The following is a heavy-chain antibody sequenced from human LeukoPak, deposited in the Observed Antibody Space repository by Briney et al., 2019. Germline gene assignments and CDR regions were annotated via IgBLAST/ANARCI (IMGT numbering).Heavy chain of an antibody. CDR2: IIPILGIA. CDR3: ARGHIAAASHSDY. J-gene: IGHJ4*02. CDR1: GGTFSSYA. V-gene: IGHV1-69*04. D-gene: IGHD6-13*01. Sequence: SVKVSCKASGGTFSSYAISWVRQAPGQGLEWMGRIIPILGIANYAQKFQGRVTITAHKSTSTAYMELSSLRSEDTAVYYCARGHIAAASHSDYWGQGTLVTVSS.